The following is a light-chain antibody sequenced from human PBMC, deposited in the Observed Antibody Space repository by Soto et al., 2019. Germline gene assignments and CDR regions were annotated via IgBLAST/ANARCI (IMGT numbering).Light chain of an antibody. CDR1: QGISSY. CDR3: QQYYSYPPT. CDR2: AAS. V-gene: IGKV1-8*01. Sequence: AIRMTQSPSSLSASTGDRVTITCRASQGISSYLAWYQQKPGKAPKLLIYAASTLQSGVPSRFSGSGSGTDFTLTISCLQSEDFATYYCQQYYSYPPTFGQGTMVDI. J-gene: IGKJ1*01.